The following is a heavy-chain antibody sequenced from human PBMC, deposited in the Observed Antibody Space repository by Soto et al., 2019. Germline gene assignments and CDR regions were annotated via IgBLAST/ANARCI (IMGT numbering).Heavy chain of an antibody. CDR2: ISSSGSTI. D-gene: IGHD6-6*01. CDR3: ARDTYSSSYNWFDP. CDR1: GFTFSDYY. V-gene: IGHV3-11*01. Sequence: GGSLRLSCAASGFTFSDYYMSWIRQAPGKGLEWVSYISSSGSTIYYADSVKGRFTISRDNAKNSPYLQMNSLRAEDTAVYYCARDTYSSSYNWFDPWGQGTLVTVSS. J-gene: IGHJ5*02.